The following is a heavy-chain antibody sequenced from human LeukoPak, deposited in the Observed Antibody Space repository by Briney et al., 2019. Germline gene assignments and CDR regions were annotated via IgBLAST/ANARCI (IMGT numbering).Heavy chain of an antibody. Sequence: GGSLRVSCAASGFSFSSYSMNWVRQAPGKGLEWVSYISSTTSTIYYATSVKGRFTISRDNAKNSLYLQMNSLRAEDTALYYCARGASRADYWGQGTLVTVSS. V-gene: IGHV3-48*04. CDR2: ISSTTSTI. CDR1: GFSFSSYS. J-gene: IGHJ4*02. CDR3: ARGASRADY.